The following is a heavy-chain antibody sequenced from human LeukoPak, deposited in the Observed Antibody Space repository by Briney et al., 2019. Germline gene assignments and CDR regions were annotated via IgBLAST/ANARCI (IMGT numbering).Heavy chain of an antibody. D-gene: IGHD2-2*01. J-gene: IGHJ6*03. CDR3: LTSYASYYYYYMDV. Sequence: SETLSLTCTVSGGSISSNSYYWGWIRQPPGKGLEWIGSIYYSGSTYYNPSLKSRVTISVDTSKNQFSLKLISVTAADTAVYYCLTSYASYYYYYMDVWGKGTTVTVSS. CDR1: GGSISSNSYY. CDR2: IYYSGST. V-gene: IGHV4-39*01.